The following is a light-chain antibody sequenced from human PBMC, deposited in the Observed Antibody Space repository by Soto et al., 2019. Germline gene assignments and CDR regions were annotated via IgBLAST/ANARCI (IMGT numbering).Light chain of an antibody. V-gene: IGKV3-20*01. CDR1: QSVSSSF. CDR3: QQYGSSPT. Sequence: EIVLTQSPGTLSLSPGERATLSCRASQSVSSSFLAWYQQKPGQAPRLLISGASSRATGVPDRFSGSGSGTDFSLTTSRLEPEDFAVYYCQQYGSSPTFGQGTKLEIK. CDR2: GAS. J-gene: IGKJ2*01.